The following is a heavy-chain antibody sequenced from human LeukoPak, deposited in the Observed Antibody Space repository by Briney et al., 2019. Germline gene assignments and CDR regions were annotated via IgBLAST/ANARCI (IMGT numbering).Heavy chain of an antibody. CDR2: VSWNSGNI. D-gene: IGHD2/OR15-2a*01. Sequence: GGSLRLSCAGSGFTFDDYAMHWVRQTPGTGLEWVSGVSWNSGNIAYADFVGGRFTISRDNAKNSLSLQMNSLSDEDTAVYYCAKDAYGGATFFYYMDVWGKGTTVTVSS. J-gene: IGHJ6*03. V-gene: IGHV3-9*01. CDR3: AKDAYGGATFFYYMDV. CDR1: GFTFDDYA.